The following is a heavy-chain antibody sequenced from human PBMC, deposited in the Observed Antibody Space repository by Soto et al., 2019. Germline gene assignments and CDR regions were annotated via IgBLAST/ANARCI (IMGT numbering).Heavy chain of an antibody. J-gene: IGHJ3*02. D-gene: IGHD3-22*01. V-gene: IGHV3-9*01. CDR3: AKDPQSWLTSFDI. CDR1: GFHFEDYA. Sequence: ESGGGLVQPGRSLRLSCAASGFHFEDYAMHWVRQLPGKGLEWVSGITHNSGSLAYADSVKGRFTVSRDTAKNSLYLEMNSLTPEDTALYFCAKDPQSWLTSFDICGQGTMVIVS. CDR2: ITHNSGSL.